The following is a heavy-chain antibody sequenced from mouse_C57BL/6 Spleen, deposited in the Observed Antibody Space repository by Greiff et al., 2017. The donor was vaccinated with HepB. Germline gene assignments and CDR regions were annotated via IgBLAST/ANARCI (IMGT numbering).Heavy chain of an antibody. CDR2: IDPETGGT. CDR1: GYTFTDYE. V-gene: IGHV1-15*01. Sequence: QVQLQQSGAELVRPGASVTLSCKASGYTFTDYEMHWVKQTPVHGLEWIGAIDPETGGTAYNQKFKGKAILTADKSSSTAYMELRSLTSEDSAVYYCTPIDYGSAWFAYWGQGTLVTVSA. CDR3: TPIDYGSAWFAY. J-gene: IGHJ3*01. D-gene: IGHD2-2*01.